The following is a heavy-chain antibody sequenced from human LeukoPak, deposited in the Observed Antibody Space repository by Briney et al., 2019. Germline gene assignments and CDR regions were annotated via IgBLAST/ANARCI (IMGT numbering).Heavy chain of an antibody. CDR3: ARDYDSSGYSVPNYFDY. V-gene: IGHV3-21*01. Sequence: PGGSLRLSCAASGFTFSSYGMSWVRQAPGKGLEWVSSISSSSSYIYYADSVKGRFTISRDNAKNSLYLQMNSLRAEDTAVYYCARDYDSSGYSVPNYFDYWGQGTLVTVSS. J-gene: IGHJ4*02. CDR2: ISSSSSYI. D-gene: IGHD3-22*01. CDR1: GFTFSSYG.